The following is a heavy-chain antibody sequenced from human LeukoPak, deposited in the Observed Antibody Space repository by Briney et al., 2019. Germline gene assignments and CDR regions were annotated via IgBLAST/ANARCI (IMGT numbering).Heavy chain of an antibody. Sequence: ASVKVSCKASGYTFTGYYIHWVRQAPGQGLEWMGWIKVNSGGTNYAQTFQGRVTMTSDTSISTAYMELSSLRSDDMAVYYCARENLRWFDSWGQGTLVTVSS. CDR1: GYTFTGYY. V-gene: IGHV1-2*02. CDR3: ARENLRWFDS. CDR2: IKVNSGGT. J-gene: IGHJ5*01.